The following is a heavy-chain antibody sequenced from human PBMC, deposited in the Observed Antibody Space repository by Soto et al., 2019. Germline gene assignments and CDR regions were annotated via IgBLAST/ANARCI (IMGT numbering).Heavy chain of an antibody. CDR3: ARGPPTYGDYPSFDY. D-gene: IGHD4-17*01. Sequence: ASVKVSCKASGYTFTSYYMHWVRQAPGQGLEWMGIINPSGGSTSYAQKFQGRVTMTRDTSTSTVYMELSSLRSEDTAVYYCARGPPTYGDYPSFDYWGQGTLVTVSS. CDR1: GYTFTSYY. V-gene: IGHV1-46*01. J-gene: IGHJ4*02. CDR2: INPSGGST.